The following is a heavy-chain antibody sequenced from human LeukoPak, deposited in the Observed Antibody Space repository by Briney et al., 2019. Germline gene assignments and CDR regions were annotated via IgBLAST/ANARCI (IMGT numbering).Heavy chain of an antibody. V-gene: IGHV4-59*08. CDR3: ARHQLRGFLDDN. Sequence: PSETLSLTCTVSGGSISSYYWSWIRQPAGKGLEWIGCIYYSGTTNYNPSLQSRVSISIDTSKKQFSLKLTSVTAADTAVYYCARHQLRGFLDDNWGQGTLVTVSS. CDR1: GGSISSYY. CDR2: IYYSGTT. J-gene: IGHJ4*02. D-gene: IGHD3-10*01.